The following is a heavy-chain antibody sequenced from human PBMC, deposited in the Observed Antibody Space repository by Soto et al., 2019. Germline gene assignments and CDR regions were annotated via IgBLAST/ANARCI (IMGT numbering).Heavy chain of an antibody. CDR3: AREGVVVAVIRIVGWRNFDS. D-gene: IGHD2-15*01. CDR2: INSYGSST. J-gene: IGHJ4*02. V-gene: IGHV3-74*01. Sequence: EVQLVESGGGLVQPGWSLRLSGAASGFAFISYCMHWVRQAPGKVLVWVSRINSYGSSTSYADSVKGRFTISRDNSKNTLYLQMNSLRAEDTAVYYCAREGVVVAVIRIVGWRNFDSWGQGTLVTVSS. CDR1: GFAFISYC.